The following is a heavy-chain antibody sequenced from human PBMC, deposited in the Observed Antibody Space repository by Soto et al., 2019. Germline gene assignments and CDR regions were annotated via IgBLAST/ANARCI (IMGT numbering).Heavy chain of an antibody. CDR2: IYRGGIT. V-gene: IGHV4-38-2*01. Sequence: TLSLTCAVSGYSISSGLYWGWIRQPPGKGLEWIGTIYRGGITYYNPSLKSRVTISIDTSKNHFSLRLSSVTATDTAVYFCAIGNPDWFDPWGQGTLVTVSS. CDR1: GYSISSGLY. CDR3: AIGNPDWFDP. J-gene: IGHJ5*02. D-gene: IGHD1-1*01.